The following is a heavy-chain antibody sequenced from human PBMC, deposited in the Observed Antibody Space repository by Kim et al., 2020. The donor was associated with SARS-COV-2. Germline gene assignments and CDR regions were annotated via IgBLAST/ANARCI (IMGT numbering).Heavy chain of an antibody. D-gene: IGHD5-12*01. CDR2: IYTSGST. CDR3: ARVMPVEGWLQSYYYYYYGMDV. CDR1: GGSISSGSYY. Sequence: SETLSHTCTVSGGSISSGSYYWSWIRQPAGKGLEWIGRIYTSGSTNYNPSLKSRVTISVDTSKNQFSLKLSSVTAADTAVYYCARVMPVEGWLQSYYYYYYGMDVWGQGTTVTVSS. J-gene: IGHJ6*02. V-gene: IGHV4-61*02.